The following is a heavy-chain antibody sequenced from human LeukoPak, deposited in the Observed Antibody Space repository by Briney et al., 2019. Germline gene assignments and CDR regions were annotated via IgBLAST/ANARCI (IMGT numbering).Heavy chain of an antibody. J-gene: IGHJ4*02. CDR1: GFTFSTSA. CDR2: IKQDGSER. CDR3: ARLSAMLRGPEAFYYFEY. Sequence: PGGSLRLSCAASGFTFSTSAMTWVRQAPGKGLEWLANIKQDGSERYYVDSLKGRFTVSRDNARNSQYLQMNSLRADDTAVYYCARLSAMLRGPEAFYYFEYWGQGTLVTVSS. V-gene: IGHV3-7*01. D-gene: IGHD3-10*01.